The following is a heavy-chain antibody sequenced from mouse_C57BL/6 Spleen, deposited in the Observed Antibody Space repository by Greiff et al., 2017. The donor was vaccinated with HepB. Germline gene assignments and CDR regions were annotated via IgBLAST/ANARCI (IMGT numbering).Heavy chain of an antibody. Sequence: EVQLQQSGPELVKPGASVKIPCKASGYTFTDYNMDWVKQSHGKSLEWIGDINPNNGGTIYNQKFKGKATLTVDKSSSTAYMELRSLTSEDTAVYYCARVEDYYYGSSSHWYFDVWGTGTTVTVSS. CDR1: GYTFTDYN. D-gene: IGHD1-1*01. CDR2: INPNNGGT. V-gene: IGHV1-18*01. J-gene: IGHJ1*03. CDR3: ARVEDYYYGSSSHWYFDV.